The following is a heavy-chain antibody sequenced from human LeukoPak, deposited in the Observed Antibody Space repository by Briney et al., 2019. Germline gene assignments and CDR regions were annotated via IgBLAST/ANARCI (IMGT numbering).Heavy chain of an antibody. CDR2: ISAYNGNT. CDR3: ARGASSGYYGDGDFDY. V-gene: IGHV1-18*01. Sequence: ASVKVSCKASGYTFTSYGFNWVRQAPGQGLEWMGWISAYNGNTNYAQKLQGRVTMTTDTSTSTAYMELRSLRSDDTAVYYCARGASSGYYGDGDFDYWGQGTLVTVSS. CDR1: GYTFTSYG. J-gene: IGHJ4*02. D-gene: IGHD3-22*01.